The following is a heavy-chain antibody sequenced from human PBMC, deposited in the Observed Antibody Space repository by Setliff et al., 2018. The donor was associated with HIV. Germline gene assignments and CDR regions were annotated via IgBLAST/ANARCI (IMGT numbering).Heavy chain of an antibody. CDR2: IKSIISGGTT. V-gene: IGHV3-15*01. Sequence: PGGSLRLSCAASGFTFSSYRMNWVRQAPGKGLEWVGRIKSIISGGTTDYAAPVKDRFTISRDDSKNMVYLQMNSLKTEDTAVYYCTTGGGGANWGQGTLVTVSS. J-gene: IGHJ4*02. CDR3: TTGGGGAN. D-gene: IGHD3-16*01. CDR1: GFTFSSYR.